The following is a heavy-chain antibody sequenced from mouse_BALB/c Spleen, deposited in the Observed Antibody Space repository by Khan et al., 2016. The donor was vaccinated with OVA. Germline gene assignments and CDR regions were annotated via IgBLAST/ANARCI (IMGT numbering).Heavy chain of an antibody. J-gene: IGHJ4*01. D-gene: IGHD1-2*01. CDR3: AKGGTANYYAMDY. CDR1: GFSLTSYG. Sequence: VQLQESGPGLVAPSQSLSITCTVSGFSLTSYGVNWVRQPPGKGLEWLGVIWGDGSTNYHSTLMSRLSISKDNSQSTVFLKLSSLQTDDTATYYGAKGGTANYYAMDYWGQGTSVTVSS. CDR2: IWGDGST. V-gene: IGHV2-3*01.